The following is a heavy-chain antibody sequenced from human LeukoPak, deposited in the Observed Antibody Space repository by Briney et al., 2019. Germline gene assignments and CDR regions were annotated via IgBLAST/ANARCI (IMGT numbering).Heavy chain of an antibody. Sequence: PGRSLRLSCAASGFTFDDYAMHWVRQAPGKGLEWVSGISWNSGSTGYADSVKGRFTISRDNAKNSLYLQMSSLRDEDTAVYYCARAPVGLKADAFDVWGQGTMVTVSS. J-gene: IGHJ3*01. D-gene: IGHD1-26*01. CDR1: GFTFDDYA. CDR2: ISWNSGST. CDR3: ARAPVGLKADAFDV. V-gene: IGHV3-9*01.